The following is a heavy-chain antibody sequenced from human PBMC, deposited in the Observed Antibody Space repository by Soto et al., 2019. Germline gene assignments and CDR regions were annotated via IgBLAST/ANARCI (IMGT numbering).Heavy chain of an antibody. CDR3: ARAGSVSGSYYHWAPLVLDAFDI. CDR2: ISAYNGNT. V-gene: IGHV1-18*01. Sequence: QVPLVQSGAEVKKPGASVKVSCKASGYTFTSYGISWVRQAPGQGLEWMGWISAYNGNTNYAQKLQGRVTMTTDTPASKEYRELRSVRSDGTAVYYCARAGSVSGSYYHWAPLVLDAFDIWGQGTMVTVSS. D-gene: IGHD3-10*01. CDR1: GYTFTSYG. J-gene: IGHJ3*02.